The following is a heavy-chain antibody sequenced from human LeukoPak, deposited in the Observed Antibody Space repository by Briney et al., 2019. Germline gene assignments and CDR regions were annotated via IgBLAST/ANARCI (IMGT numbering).Heavy chain of an antibody. J-gene: IGHJ4*02. CDR2: INCDTGGT. V-gene: IGHV1-2*02. Sequence: ASVKVSCKPSGYFFSDYYLHWVRQAPGQGLEWMGWINCDTGGTNYAQKFQDRVTMTRDTSSSEVYMELSRLTSDDTAVYYCARGSLCLESEAKVDIFRHGGGEKQPHTELDYWGQGTLVTVSS. CDR3: ARGSLCLESEAKVDIFRHGGGEKQPHTELDY. CDR1: GYFFSDYY. D-gene: IGHD3-16*01.